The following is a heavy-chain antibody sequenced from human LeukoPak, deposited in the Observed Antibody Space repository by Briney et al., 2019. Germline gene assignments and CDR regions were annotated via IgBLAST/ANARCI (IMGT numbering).Heavy chain of an antibody. CDR1: GGSISSYY. CDR2: IHYTGST. Sequence: SETLSLTCTVSGGSISSYYWSWIRQPPGRGLEWIGYIHYTGSTNYKSSLKSRVTISVDKSKNQFSLKLRSVTAADTAVYYCARQYTWNYVGYWGQGTLVTVSS. J-gene: IGHJ4*02. D-gene: IGHD1-20*01. CDR3: ARQYTWNYVGY. V-gene: IGHV4-59*01.